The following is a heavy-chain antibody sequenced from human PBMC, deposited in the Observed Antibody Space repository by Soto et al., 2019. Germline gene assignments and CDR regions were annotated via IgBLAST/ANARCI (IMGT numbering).Heavy chain of an antibody. J-gene: IGHJ3*01. CDR1: GFTFYNYA. CDR3: AKSMIAAAGTGAFDV. CDR2: FSATDGST. D-gene: IGHD6-13*01. Sequence: PGGSLRLSCAASGFTFYNYALTWVRQTPGKGLEWVSSFSATDGSTQYADSVKGRFTISRDNPNSMLYLQMNILRAEDTALYFCAKSMIAAAGTGAFDVWGQGTMVT. V-gene: IGHV3-23*01.